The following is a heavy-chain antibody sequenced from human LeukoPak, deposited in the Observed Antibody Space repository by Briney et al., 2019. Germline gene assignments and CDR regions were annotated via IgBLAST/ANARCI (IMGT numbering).Heavy chain of an antibody. V-gene: IGHV1-46*01. D-gene: IGHD1-26*01. CDR2: INPSGGST. CDR3: ARDGIVGQKDY. CDR1: GYTFTGYY. J-gene: IGHJ4*02. Sequence: ASVKVSCKASGYTFTGYYMHWVRQAPGQGLEWMGIINPSGGSTSYARKFQGRVTMTRDTSTSTVYMELSSLRSEDTAVYYCARDGIVGQKDYWGQGTLVTVSS.